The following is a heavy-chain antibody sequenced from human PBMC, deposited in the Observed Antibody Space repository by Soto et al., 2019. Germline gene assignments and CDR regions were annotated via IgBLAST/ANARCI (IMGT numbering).Heavy chain of an antibody. J-gene: IGHJ4*02. CDR2: IYYSGMT. CDR1: GGSISSTNHY. D-gene: IGHD3-22*01. Sequence: SETLSLTCTVSGGSISSTNHYWGWIRQPPGKGLEWIGDIYYSGMTRYNPSLKSRVTISVDTSMNQFSLKMSSVTAADTAVYYCASHGYYYNSTGYYYFVWGQGTVVTVSS. CDR3: ASHGYYYNSTGYYYFV. V-gene: IGHV4-39*01.